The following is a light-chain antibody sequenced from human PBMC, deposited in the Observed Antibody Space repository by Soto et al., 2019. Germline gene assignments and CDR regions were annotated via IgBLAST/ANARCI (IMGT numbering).Light chain of an antibody. V-gene: IGLV1-47*01. CDR2: RND. CDR3: TIWDDSLRGRL. Sequence: QSVVTQPPSASGTPGQRVTLTCSGSSSNIEVNYVYWYLQVPGTAPRLLIYRNDQRPSGVPDRFSGSKSGASASLTISALRSEDEGVYYCTIWDDSLRGRLFGGGTKLTVL. J-gene: IGLJ2*01. CDR1: SSNIEVNY.